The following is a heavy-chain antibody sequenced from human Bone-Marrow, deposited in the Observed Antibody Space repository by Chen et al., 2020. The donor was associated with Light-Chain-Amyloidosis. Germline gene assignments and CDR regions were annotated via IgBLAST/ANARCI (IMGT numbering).Heavy chain of an antibody. Sequence: EVQLEQSGPEVKKPGESLKISCKGSGYTFPNYWIGWVRQMPGKGLEWMGVIYPDDSGARYSPSFEGQVTISADKSITTAYQQWRSLKASDTAMYYCARRRDGYNFDYWGQGTLVTVSS. V-gene: IGHV5-51*01. J-gene: IGHJ4*02. D-gene: IGHD5-12*01. CDR2: IYPDDSGA. CDR3: ARRRDGYNFDY. CDR1: GYTFPNYW.